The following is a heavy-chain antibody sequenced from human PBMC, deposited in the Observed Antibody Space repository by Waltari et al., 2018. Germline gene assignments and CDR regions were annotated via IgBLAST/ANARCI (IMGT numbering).Heavy chain of an antibody. J-gene: IGHJ6*03. D-gene: IGHD3-16*01. CDR2: IIPMFGIP. CDR1: GGPFGGYG. CDR3: AAHKLGVSQHYYHMDA. V-gene: IGHV1-69*12. Sequence: HVQLVQSGAEVRTPGSSVKVSCKASGGPFGGYGISWVGLVTGQRLQWLGVIIPMFGIPDYSQKFQGRLTITADESTSTAYMEMSSLTSEDTAIYYCAAHKLGVSQHYYHMDAWGKGTTVTISS.